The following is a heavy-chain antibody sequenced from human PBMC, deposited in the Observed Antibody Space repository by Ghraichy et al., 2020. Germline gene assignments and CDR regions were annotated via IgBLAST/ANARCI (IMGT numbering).Heavy chain of an antibody. D-gene: IGHD6-13*01. CDR2: ISSSSSTI. CDR1: GFTFSSYS. Sequence: GGSLRLSCAASGFTFSSYSMNWVRQAPGKGLEWVSYISSSSSTIYYADSVKGRFTISRDNAKNSLYLQMNSLRDEDTAVYYCARDLGSSSWNYYYYYGMDVWGQGTTVTVSS. J-gene: IGHJ6*02. CDR3: ARDLGSSSWNYYYYYGMDV. V-gene: IGHV3-48*02.